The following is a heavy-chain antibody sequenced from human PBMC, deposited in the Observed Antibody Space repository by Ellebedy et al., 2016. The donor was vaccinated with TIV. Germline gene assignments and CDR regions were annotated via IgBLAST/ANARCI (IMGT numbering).Heavy chain of an antibody. D-gene: IGHD3/OR15-3a*01. CDR1: GFTFNTYS. V-gene: IGHV3-23*01. CDR3: AGLADY. CDR2: IGSSGSGT. Sequence: GESLKISCAASGFTFNTYSLSWVRQAPGKGLEWVSTIGSSGSGTYYADSVKGRFTISGDNSKNTLYLQMNSLRAEDTAVYYCAGLADYWGQGTLVTVSS. J-gene: IGHJ4*02.